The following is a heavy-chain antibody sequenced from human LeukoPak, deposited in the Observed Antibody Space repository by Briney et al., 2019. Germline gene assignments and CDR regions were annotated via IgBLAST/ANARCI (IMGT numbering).Heavy chain of an antibody. D-gene: IGHD3-9*01. CDR1: GASVATYPYY. CDR3: ARTPTGFPNWFDS. V-gene: IGHV4-39*07. CDR2: VTYTGNS. J-gene: IGHJ5*01. Sequence: SETLSLTCSVSGASVATYPYYWTWIRQPPGKGLEWIGSVTYTGNSFYNPSLQSRVTIPIDASKNQFSLNLSSVTAADTAIYFCARTPTGFPNWFDSWGRGTPVTVSS.